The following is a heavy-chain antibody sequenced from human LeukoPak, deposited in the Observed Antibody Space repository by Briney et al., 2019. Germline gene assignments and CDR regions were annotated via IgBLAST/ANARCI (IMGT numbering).Heavy chain of an antibody. D-gene: IGHD5-18*01. Sequence: SLRLSXAASGFXFSSYAMSWVRQAPGKGLEWVSAISGSGGSTYYADSVKGRFTISRDNSKNTLYLQMNSLRAEDTAVYYCAKRILPGYSFCFDYWGQGTLVTVSS. CDR2: ISGSGGST. V-gene: IGHV3-23*01. CDR1: GFXFSSYA. CDR3: AKRILPGYSFCFDY. J-gene: IGHJ4*02.